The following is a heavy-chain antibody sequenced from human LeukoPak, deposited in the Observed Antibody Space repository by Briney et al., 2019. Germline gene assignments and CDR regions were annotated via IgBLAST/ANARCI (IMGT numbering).Heavy chain of an antibody. D-gene: IGHD3-16*01. V-gene: IGHV3-30*01. CDR2: TAYEGGEK. CDR1: GSTFSGHL. CDR3: AREGDRHLTFDY. J-gene: IGHJ4*02. Sequence: GRSLRLSCAASGSTFSGHLLHWVRQAPGEGLEWVAGTAYEGGEKYYADSVSGRFTISRDNSDNTVYLQMNGLRLEDTAVYFCAREGDRHLTFDYWGRGTLVTVSS.